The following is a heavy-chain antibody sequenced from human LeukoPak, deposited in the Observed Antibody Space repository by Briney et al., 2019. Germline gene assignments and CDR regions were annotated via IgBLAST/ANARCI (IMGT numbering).Heavy chain of an antibody. J-gene: IGHJ4*02. CDR3: ARGRRDYYDSSGYQSDY. V-gene: IGHV1-69*01. D-gene: IGHD3-22*01. Sequence: SVKVSCKASGGTFSSYAISWVRQAPGQGLEWMGGIIPIFGTANYAQKFQGRVTITADESTSTAYMELSSLRSEDTAVYYCARGRRDYYDSSGYQSDYWGQGTLVTVSS. CDR1: GGTFSSYA. CDR2: IIPIFGTA.